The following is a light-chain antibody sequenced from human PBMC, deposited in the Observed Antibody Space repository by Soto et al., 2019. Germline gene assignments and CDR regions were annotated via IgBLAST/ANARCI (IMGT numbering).Light chain of an antibody. Sequence: DIQLTQSPSSLSASVGDRVTTTCRASQSISNSLNWYQQKPGKAPNLLIYGTSDLQSGVPSRFSGSGSGTEFTLTISSLQRDDFATYYCQQSHSSSWTFGQGTKVEIK. V-gene: IGKV1-39*01. CDR1: QSISNS. CDR2: GTS. CDR3: QQSHSSSWT. J-gene: IGKJ1*01.